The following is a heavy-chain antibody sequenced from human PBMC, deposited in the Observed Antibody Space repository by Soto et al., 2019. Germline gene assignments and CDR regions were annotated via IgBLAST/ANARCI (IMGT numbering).Heavy chain of an antibody. D-gene: IGHD3-3*01. CDR1: GFTFSSYG. Sequence: GGSLRLSCAASGFTFSSYGMHWVRQAPGKGLEWVAVISYDGSNKYYADSVKGRFTISRDNSKNTLYLQMNSLRAEDTAVYYCAKTSPYDFWSGYYPGDYYYGMDVWGQGTTVTVSS. J-gene: IGHJ6*02. CDR3: AKTSPYDFWSGYYPGDYYYGMDV. V-gene: IGHV3-30*18. CDR2: ISYDGSNK.